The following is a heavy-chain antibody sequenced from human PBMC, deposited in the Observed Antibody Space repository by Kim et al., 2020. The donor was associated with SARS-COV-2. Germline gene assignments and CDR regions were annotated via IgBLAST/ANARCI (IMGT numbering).Heavy chain of an antibody. D-gene: IGHD1-1*01. CDR3: ARDFPLGTTGTRGGYYYGMDV. CDR2: ISYDGSNK. J-gene: IGHJ6*02. CDR1: GFTFSSYA. V-gene: IGHV3-30*04. Sequence: GGSLRLSCAASGFTFSSYAMHWVRQAPGKGLEWVAVISYDGSNKYYADSVKGRFTISRDNSKNTLYLQMNSLRAEDTAVYYCARDFPLGTTGTRGGYYYGMDVWGQGTTVTVSS.